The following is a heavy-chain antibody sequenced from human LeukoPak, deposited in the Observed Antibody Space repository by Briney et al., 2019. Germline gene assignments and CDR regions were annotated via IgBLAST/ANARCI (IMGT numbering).Heavy chain of an antibody. CDR3: AREGDYNYYFDY. V-gene: IGHV3-66*01. D-gene: IGHD4-17*01. Sequence: PGGSLRLSCAASGFTFSDHHMDWVRQAPGKGLEWVSVIYRGGNTYSADSVKGRFTISRDNSKNTLYLQMNRLRAEDTAVYYCAREGDYNYYFDYWGQGTLVTVSS. J-gene: IGHJ4*02. CDR1: GFTFSDHH. CDR2: IYRGGNT.